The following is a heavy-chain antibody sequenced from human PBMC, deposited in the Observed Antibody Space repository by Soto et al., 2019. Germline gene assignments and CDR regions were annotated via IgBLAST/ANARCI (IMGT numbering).Heavy chain of an antibody. J-gene: IGHJ5*02. V-gene: IGHV4-39*01. CDR1: AGYIRSSSYY. D-gene: IGHD2-2*01. CDR3: ARLLEGCSSTSCYGGWFDP. Sequence: SETQSLTCTVSAGYIRSSSYYRSRIRQPPGKGLEWIGSIYYSGSTYYNPSLKSRVTISVDTSKNQFALKLSSVTAADTAVYYCARLLEGCSSTSCYGGWFDPWGQGTLVTVSS. CDR2: IYYSGST.